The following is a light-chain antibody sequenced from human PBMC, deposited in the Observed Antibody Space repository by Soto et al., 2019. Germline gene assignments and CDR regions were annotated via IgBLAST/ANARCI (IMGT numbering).Light chain of an antibody. CDR1: SSDVGAYNY. CDR2: DVS. J-gene: IGLJ3*02. CDR3: CSYAGSYSWV. V-gene: IGLV2-11*01. Sequence: QSVLTQPRSVSGSPGQSVTISCTGTSSDVGAYNYVSWYQHHPGKAPTVMIYDVSERPSGVPDRFSGSKSDNKASLTISGLQDEDEADYNCCSYAGSYSWVFGGGTKLTVL.